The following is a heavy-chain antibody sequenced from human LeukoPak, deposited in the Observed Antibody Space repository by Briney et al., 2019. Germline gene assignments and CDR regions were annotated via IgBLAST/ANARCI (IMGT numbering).Heavy chain of an antibody. CDR3: AKDFVVLEWLLYDY. D-gene: IGHD3-3*01. CDR2: IRYDGSNK. CDR1: GFTFSSYG. J-gene: IGHJ4*02. Sequence: PGGSLRLSCAASGFTFSSYGMHWVRQAPGKGVEWVAFIRYDGSNKYYADSVKGRFTISRDNSKNTLYLQMNSLRAEDTAVYYCAKDFVVLEWLLYDYWGQGTLVTVSS. V-gene: IGHV3-30*02.